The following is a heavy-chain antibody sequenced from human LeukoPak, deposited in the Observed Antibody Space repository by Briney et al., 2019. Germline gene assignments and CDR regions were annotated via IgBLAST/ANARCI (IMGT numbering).Heavy chain of an antibody. D-gene: IGHD1-26*01. CDR2: ISSSSSTI. V-gene: IGHV3-48*04. CDR1: GFTFSSYS. CDR3: AGDYLDIEGAIIPFDY. Sequence: GGSLRLSCAASGFTFSSYSMNWVRQAPGKGLGWVSYISSSSSTIYYADSVKGRFTISRDNAKNSLYLQMNSLRVEDTAVYYCAGDYLDIEGAIIPFDYWGQGTLVTVSS. J-gene: IGHJ4*02.